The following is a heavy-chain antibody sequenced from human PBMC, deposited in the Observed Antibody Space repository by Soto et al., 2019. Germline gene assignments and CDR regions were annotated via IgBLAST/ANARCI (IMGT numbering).Heavy chain of an antibody. Sequence: EVQLVESGGGLVQPGGSLRLSCAASGFTFSSYEMNWVRQAPGKGLEWVSYISSSGSTIYYADSVKGRFTISRDNAKNALYLQMNSLRAEDTAVYYCARDPGFGLAYGMDVWGQGTTVTVSS. V-gene: IGHV3-48*03. CDR3: ARDPGFGLAYGMDV. D-gene: IGHD3-10*01. CDR2: ISSSGSTI. CDR1: GFTFSSYE. J-gene: IGHJ6*02.